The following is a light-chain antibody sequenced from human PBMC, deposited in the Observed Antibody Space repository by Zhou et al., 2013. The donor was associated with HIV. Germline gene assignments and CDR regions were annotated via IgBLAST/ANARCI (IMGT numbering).Light chain of an antibody. J-gene: IGKJ3*01. Sequence: EIVLTQSPATLSLSPGERATLSCRASQSISSYLAWYQQRPGQAPRLLIYDSSNRATGIPDRFSGSGSETDFTLTINSLEPEDFAIYYCHQRSTWPPAFGPGTTSGYQT. CDR3: HQRSTWPPA. CDR2: DSS. V-gene: IGKV3-11*01. CDR1: QSISSY.